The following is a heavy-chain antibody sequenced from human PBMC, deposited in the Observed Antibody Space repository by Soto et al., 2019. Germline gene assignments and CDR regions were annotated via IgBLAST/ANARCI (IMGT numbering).Heavy chain of an antibody. Sequence: GGSLRLSCAASGFTFSSYGMHWVRQAPGKGLEWVAVIWYDGSNKYYADSVKGRFTISRDNSKNTLYLQMNSLRAEDTAVYYCARDAGGGRIVLAGITLGYWGQGTQVTVSS. CDR2: IWYDGSNK. CDR3: ARDAGGGRIVLAGITLGY. J-gene: IGHJ4*01. D-gene: IGHD2-2*01. V-gene: IGHV3-33*01. CDR1: GFTFSSYG.